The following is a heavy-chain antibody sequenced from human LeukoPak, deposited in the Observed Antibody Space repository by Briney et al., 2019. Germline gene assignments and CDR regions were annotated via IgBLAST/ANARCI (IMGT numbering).Heavy chain of an antibody. Sequence: SETLSLTCTVSGYSISSTYYWGWIRQPPGKGLEWIGSINHSGNTYYNPSLKSRVTISVDTSKNQFSLKLTSVTAADTAVYYCARVKMGYSYSFDYWGQGTLVTVSS. V-gene: IGHV4-38-2*02. CDR3: ARVKMGYSYSFDY. J-gene: IGHJ4*02. D-gene: IGHD5-18*01. CDR1: GYSISSTYY. CDR2: INHSGNT.